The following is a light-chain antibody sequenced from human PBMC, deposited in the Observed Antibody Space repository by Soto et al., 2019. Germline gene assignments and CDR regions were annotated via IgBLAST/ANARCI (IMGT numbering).Light chain of an antibody. CDR1: SSNIGSNY. CDR3: AAWDGSLSGRV. J-gene: IGLJ2*01. V-gene: IGLV1-47*01. Sequence: QSVLTQPPSASGTPGQRVTISCSGSSSNIGSNYVYWYQQLPGTAPKLLIYRNNQRPSGVPDRFSGSKSGTSASLAISGLRSEDEAEYYCAAWDGSLSGRVFGGGTTVTVL. CDR2: RNN.